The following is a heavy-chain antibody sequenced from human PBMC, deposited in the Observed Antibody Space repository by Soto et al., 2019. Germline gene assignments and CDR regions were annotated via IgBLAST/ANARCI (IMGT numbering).Heavy chain of an antibody. V-gene: IGHV1-2*02. CDR1: GYTFTGYY. J-gene: IGHJ3*02. CDR3: ARGYYDSSGYDAFDI. CDR2: INPNSGGT. Sequence: QVQLVQSGAEVKKPGASVKVSCKASGYTFTGYYMHWVRQAPGQGLEWMGWINPNSGGTNYAQKFQGRVTMTRDTSISTAYMELSWPRSDHTAVYYCARGYYDSSGYDAFDIWGQGTMVTVSS. D-gene: IGHD3-22*01.